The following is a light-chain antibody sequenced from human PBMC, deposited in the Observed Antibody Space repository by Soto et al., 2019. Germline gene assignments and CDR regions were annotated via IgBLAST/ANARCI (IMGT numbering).Light chain of an antibody. CDR1: QSVSTSF. J-gene: IGKJ5*01. V-gene: IGKV3-20*01. CDR2: GAF. Sequence: VVCTQSPGTLSLSPGERATLSCRASQSVSTSFLAWYQQKPGQAPRLLIYGAFSRATGIPDRFSGSGSGTDFTLTISRLEPEDFAVYYCQQYGNASPITFGQGTRLEIK. CDR3: QQYGNASPIT.